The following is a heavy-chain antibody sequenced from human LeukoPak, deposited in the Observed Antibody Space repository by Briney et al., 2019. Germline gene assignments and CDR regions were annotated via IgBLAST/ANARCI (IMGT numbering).Heavy chain of an antibody. J-gene: IGHJ4*02. CDR3: ARGGRYGDYVIY. Sequence: GASVKVSCKASGGTFSSYAISWVRQAPGQGLEWMGWINPNSGGTNYAQKFQGRVTMTRDTSISTAYMELSRLRSDDTAVYYCARGGRYGDYVIYWGQGTLVTVSS. D-gene: IGHD4-17*01. CDR1: GGTFSSYA. CDR2: INPNSGGT. V-gene: IGHV1-2*02.